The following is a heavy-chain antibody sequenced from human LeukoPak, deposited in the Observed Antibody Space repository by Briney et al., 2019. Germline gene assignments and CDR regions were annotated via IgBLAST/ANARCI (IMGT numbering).Heavy chain of an antibody. Sequence: GGSLRLSCAASGFTVDSNYLSWVRQAPGKGLEWVSTIYTGGNTYYAASVKGRFTISRDFSKNTVFLHMNSLRAEDTAMYYCARGDDSGYYXYFDYWGQGALVTVSS. CDR1: GFTVDSNY. V-gene: IGHV3-53*01. J-gene: IGHJ4*02. CDR2: IYTGGNT. D-gene: IGHD3-22*01. CDR3: ARGDDSGYYXYFDY.